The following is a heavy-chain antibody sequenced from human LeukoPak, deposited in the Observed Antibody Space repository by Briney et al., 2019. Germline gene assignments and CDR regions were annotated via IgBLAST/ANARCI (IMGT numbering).Heavy chain of an antibody. D-gene: IGHD5-24*01. Sequence: SETLSLTCAVSGGSISSGSYYWSWIRQPAGKGLEWIGRIYTSGSTNYNPSLKSRVTISVDTSKNQFSLKLSSVTAADTAVYYCARAERWLQLNAFDIWGQGTMVTVSS. CDR2: IYTSGST. CDR3: ARAERWLQLNAFDI. J-gene: IGHJ3*02. V-gene: IGHV4-61*02. CDR1: GGSISSGSYY.